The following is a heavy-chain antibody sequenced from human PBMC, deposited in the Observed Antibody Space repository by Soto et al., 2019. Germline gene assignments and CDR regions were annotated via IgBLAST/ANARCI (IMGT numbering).Heavy chain of an antibody. J-gene: IGHJ4*02. Sequence: HEHLVQSGAEVKRPGASLKVSCKASGYSFTGYYIHWVRQAPGQGLEWMGWIHPDSGATNYAQNFQGRVTLTSDTSISTASMDLTSLTSDDTAVDSCARVDYGTGGYPFPYFDYWGQGTLVIVSS. CDR3: ARVDYGTGGYPFPYFDY. CDR1: GYSFTGYY. D-gene: IGHD2-8*02. V-gene: IGHV1-2*02. CDR2: IHPDSGAT.